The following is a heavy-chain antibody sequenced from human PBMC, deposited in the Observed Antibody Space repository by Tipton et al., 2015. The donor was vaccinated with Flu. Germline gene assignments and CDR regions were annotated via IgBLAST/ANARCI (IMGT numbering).Heavy chain of an antibody. V-gene: IGHV4-38-2*02. CDR2: IHHRGST. CDR1: GDSLTNGRY. CDR3: ARDRPYGDFSETLDY. J-gene: IGHJ4*02. D-gene: IGHD4-17*01. Sequence: GSLRLSCTVSGDSLTNGRYWDWVRQPPGKGPEWIGNIHHRGSTYYSPSLKSRVTISMDTSKNQFSLTLISVTAADTAIYYCARDRPYGDFSETLDYWGQGMLVTISS.